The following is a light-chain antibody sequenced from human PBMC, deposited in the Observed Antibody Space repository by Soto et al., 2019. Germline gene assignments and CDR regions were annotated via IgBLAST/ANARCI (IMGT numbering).Light chain of an antibody. CDR1: SSDVGLYDY. Sequence: QSVLTQPASVSGSPGQSITISCTGTSSDVGLYDYVSWYQQHPGKAPQLMIYAVSNRPSGVSNRFSASKSGNTAYLFISGLQAEDEADYYCCSYTSDSSYVFGSGTKVTVL. J-gene: IGLJ1*01. V-gene: IGLV2-14*01. CDR2: AVS. CDR3: CSYTSDSSYV.